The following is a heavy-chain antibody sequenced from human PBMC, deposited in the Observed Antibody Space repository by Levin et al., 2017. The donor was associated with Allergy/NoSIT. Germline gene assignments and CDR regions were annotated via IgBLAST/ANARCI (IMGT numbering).Heavy chain of an antibody. CDR2: TYSGGST. Sequence: GESLKISCAASEFIVSSYHMSWVRQAPGKGLEWVSVTYSGGSTYYADSVQGRFTISRDNSKNTLYLQMNSLRGEDTAVYYCARDLFGVAVTDAFDVWGQGRMVTVSS. V-gene: IGHV3-66*02. CDR1: EFIVSSYH. J-gene: IGHJ3*01. D-gene: IGHD2-15*01. CDR3: ARDLFGVAVTDAFDV.